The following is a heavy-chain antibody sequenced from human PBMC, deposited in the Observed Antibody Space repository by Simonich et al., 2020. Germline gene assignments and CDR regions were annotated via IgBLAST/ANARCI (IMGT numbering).Heavy chain of an antibody. CDR3: ARSLGYYYYYYGMDV. D-gene: IGHD1-26*01. CDR1: GGSISSYY. CDR2: IYYSGST. Sequence: QVRLQESGPGLVKPSETLSLTCTVSGGSISSYYWSWIRQPPGKGLEWIGYIYYSGSTNYNPSLKSRVTISVDTSKNQFSRKLSSVTAADTAVYYCARSLGYYYYYYGMDVWGQGTTVTVSS. J-gene: IGHJ6*02. V-gene: IGHV4-59*08.